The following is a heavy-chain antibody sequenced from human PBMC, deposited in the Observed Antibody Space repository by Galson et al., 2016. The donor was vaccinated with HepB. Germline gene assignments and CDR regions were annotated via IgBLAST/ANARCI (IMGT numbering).Heavy chain of an antibody. Sequence: SVKVSCKASGYTFINYDISWVRQATGQGLEWMGWMNPNGGNTAYAQKFQSRVTMTRSTSTTTAYMELTNLRSEDTAVYYCARGHMLSGAGCYYFEYWGRGTPVTVSA. J-gene: IGHJ4*02. D-gene: IGHD2-21*01. CDR1: GYTFINYD. V-gene: IGHV1-8*01. CDR3: ARGHMLSGAGCYYFEY. CDR2: MNPNGGNT.